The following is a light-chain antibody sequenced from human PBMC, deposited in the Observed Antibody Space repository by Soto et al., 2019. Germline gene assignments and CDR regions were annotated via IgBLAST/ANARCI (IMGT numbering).Light chain of an antibody. CDR2: KGS. Sequence: DIQMIQSPSTLSASIGDRVTITCRASQSIGTWLAWYQQKPGKAPRLLIYKGSSLQSGVPSRFSGSVSGTEFTLTVSSLQPDDFGTYYCQQSRTFGQGTMLEIK. CDR1: QSIGTW. CDR3: QQSRT. J-gene: IGKJ1*01. V-gene: IGKV1-5*03.